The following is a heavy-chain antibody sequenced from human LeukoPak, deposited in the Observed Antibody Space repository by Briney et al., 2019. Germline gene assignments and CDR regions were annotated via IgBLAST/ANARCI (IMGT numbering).Heavy chain of an antibody. CDR2: INPNSGGT. CDR3: ARGSYSSSWYKFDP. J-gene: IGHJ5*02. V-gene: IGHV1-2*02. D-gene: IGHD6-13*01. Sequence: ASVKVSCKASGGTFSNYAISWVRQAPGQGLEWMGWINPNSGGTNYAQKFQGRVTMTRDTSISTAYMELSRLRSDDTAVYYCARGSYSSSWYKFDPWGQGTLVTVSS. CDR1: GGTFSNYA.